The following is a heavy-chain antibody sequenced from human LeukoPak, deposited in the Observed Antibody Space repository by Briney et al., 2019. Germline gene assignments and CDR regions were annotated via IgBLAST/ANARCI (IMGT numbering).Heavy chain of an antibody. V-gene: IGHV1-58*01. Sequence: SVKVSCKTSGFSFSSSTVQWVRQARGQGLEWIGWIVVGSGDTNYAQKFQERVTITRDMSTSTAYMDLSSLRSEDTAVYYCAARPDDYVTFDIWGQGTMVTVSS. J-gene: IGHJ3*02. D-gene: IGHD3-16*01. CDR1: GFSFSSST. CDR3: AARPDDYVTFDI. CDR2: IVVGSGDT.